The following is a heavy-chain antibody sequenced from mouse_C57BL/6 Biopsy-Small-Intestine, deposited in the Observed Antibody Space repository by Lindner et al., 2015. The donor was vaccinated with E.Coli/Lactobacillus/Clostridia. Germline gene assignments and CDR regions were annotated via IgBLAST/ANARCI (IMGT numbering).Heavy chain of an antibody. D-gene: IGHD1-1*01. J-gene: IGHJ1*03. Sequence: VQLQESGAELVKPGASVKLSCTTSGFNIKDYFMHWVKQRTGQGLDWIGRIDPEDGETKYAPKFQGKATITADTSSNTAYLQLSSLTSEDTAVYYCALYGRYWYFDVWGTGTTVTVSS. CDR3: ALYGRYWYFDV. V-gene: IGHV14-2*01. CDR2: IDPEDGET. CDR1: GFNIKDYF.